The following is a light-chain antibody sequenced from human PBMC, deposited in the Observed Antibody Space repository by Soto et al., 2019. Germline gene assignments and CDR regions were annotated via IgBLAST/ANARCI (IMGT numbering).Light chain of an antibody. CDR3: CSDAGSSTLL. J-gene: IGLJ3*02. V-gene: IGLV2-23*01. CDR2: EDS. Sequence: QSALTQAASVSGSPGQSITISCTGISNDVGNYKFVSWYQQHPGKAPKLIIYEDSDRPSGVSNRFSGSKSGNTASLTISGVQAEDEADYHCCSDAGSSTLLFGGGPKLTVL. CDR1: SNDVGNYKF.